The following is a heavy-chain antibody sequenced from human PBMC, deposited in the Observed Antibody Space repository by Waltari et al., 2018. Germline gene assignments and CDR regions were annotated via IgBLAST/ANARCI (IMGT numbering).Heavy chain of an antibody. CDR2: MNPNSGNT. V-gene: IGHV1-8*01. CDR1: GYTFTSYD. CDR3: ARGLTESDYFDD. Sequence: QVQLVQSGAEVKKPGASVKVSCKASGYTFTSYDINWVRQATGQGLEWMGWMNPNSGNTGYAQKFQGRVTMTRNTSISTAYMELSSLGSEDTAVYYWARGLTESDYFDDWGQGTLVTVSS. J-gene: IGHJ4*02.